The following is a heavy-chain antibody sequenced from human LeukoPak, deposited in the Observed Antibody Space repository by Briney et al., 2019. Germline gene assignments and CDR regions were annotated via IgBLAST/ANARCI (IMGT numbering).Heavy chain of an antibody. CDR2: ISGSGGST. CDR3: ARETVGLDY. Sequence: GGSLRLSCAASGFTFSSYAMSWVRQAPGKGLEWVSAISGSGGSTYYADSVKGRFTISRDNAKNSLYLQMNSLRDEDTAVYYCARETVGLDYWGQGTLVTVSS. J-gene: IGHJ4*02. D-gene: IGHD4-17*01. V-gene: IGHV3-23*01. CDR1: GFTFSSYA.